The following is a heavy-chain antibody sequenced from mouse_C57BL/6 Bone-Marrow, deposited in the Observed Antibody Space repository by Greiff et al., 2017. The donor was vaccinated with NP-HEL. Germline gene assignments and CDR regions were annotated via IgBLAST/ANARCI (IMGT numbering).Heavy chain of an antibody. CDR1: GFTFSSYA. J-gene: IGHJ2*01. CDR2: ISDGGSYT. D-gene: IGHD1-1*01. V-gene: IGHV5-4*01. CDR3: ARDLITTVVATDY. Sequence: VQLKESGGGLVKPGGSLKLSCAASGFTFSSYAMSWVRQTPEKRLEWVATISDGGSYTYYPDNVKGRFTISRDNAKNNLYLQMSHLKSEDTAMYYCARDLITTVVATDYWGQGTTLTVSS.